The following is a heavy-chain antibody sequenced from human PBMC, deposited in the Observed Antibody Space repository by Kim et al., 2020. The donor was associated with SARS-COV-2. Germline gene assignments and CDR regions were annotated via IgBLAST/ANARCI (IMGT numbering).Heavy chain of an antibody. CDR2: IIPIFGTA. D-gene: IGHD6-6*01. J-gene: IGHJ5*02. CDR3: ARLLYSSSSVFRGWFDP. CDR1: GGTFSSYA. Sequence: SVKVSCKASGGTFSSYAISWVRQAPGQGLEWMGGIIPIFGTANYAQKFQGRVTITADESTSTAYMELSSLRSENTAVYYCARLLYSSSSVFRGWFDPWGQGTLVTVSS. V-gene: IGHV1-69*13.